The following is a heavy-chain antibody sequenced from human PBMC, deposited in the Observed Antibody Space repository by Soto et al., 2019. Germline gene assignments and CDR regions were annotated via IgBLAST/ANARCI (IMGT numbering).Heavy chain of an antibody. D-gene: IGHD3-22*01. V-gene: IGHV4-31*03. Sequence: SETLSLTCTVSGGSIISGGYYWSWIRQHPGKGLEWIGYIYYSGSTYYNPSLKSRVTISVDTSKNQFSLKLSSVTAADTAVYYCASHGSGYIMNFDYWGQGTLVTVSS. J-gene: IGHJ4*02. CDR3: ASHGSGYIMNFDY. CDR2: IYYSGST. CDR1: GGSIISGGYY.